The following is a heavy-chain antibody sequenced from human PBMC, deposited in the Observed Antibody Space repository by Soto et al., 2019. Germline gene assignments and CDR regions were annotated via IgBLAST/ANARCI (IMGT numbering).Heavy chain of an antibody. CDR1: GFTFSDYY. D-gene: IGHD4-17*01. J-gene: IGHJ4*02. CDR3: ARRRRTEMDGVVLMHDFDF. V-gene: IGHV3-11*01. CDR2: INRNGRTR. Sequence: QVQLVESGGGLVKPGGSLRLSCAASGFTFSDYYMSWIRQAPGRGLEWLSYINRNGRTRDYADSVRGQFTISRDNAKTLLYLEMNGMSAEDMAVYYWARRRRTEMDGVVLMHDFDFWGQGALVTVSS.